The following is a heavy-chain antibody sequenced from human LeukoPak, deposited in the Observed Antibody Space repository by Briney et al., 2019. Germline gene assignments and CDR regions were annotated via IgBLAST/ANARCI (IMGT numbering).Heavy chain of an antibody. Sequence: ASVKVSCKASGYTFIGYYMHWVRQAPGQGLEWMGWINPNSGGTDYAQKFQGRVTMTRDTSISTAYMELSRLRSDDTAVYYCARGQGYSLFPDNYYFDYWGQGALVTVSS. J-gene: IGHJ4*02. CDR3: ARGQGYSLFPDNYYFDY. CDR1: GYTFIGYY. V-gene: IGHV1-2*02. CDR2: INPNSGGT. D-gene: IGHD5-18*01.